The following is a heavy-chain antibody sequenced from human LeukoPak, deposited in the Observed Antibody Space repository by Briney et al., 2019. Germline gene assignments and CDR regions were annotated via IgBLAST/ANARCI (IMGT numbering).Heavy chain of an antibody. Sequence: RPGGSLRLSCAASGFMFSSYAMSWVRQAPGKGLEWVSAISGSGASTYYSDSVGGRFTISRDNSRNTLYLQMNSLRAEDTAVYYCAKVYRDNGDYFAFNVWGQGSMVTVSS. CDR1: GFMFSSYA. V-gene: IGHV3-23*01. D-gene: IGHD4-17*01. CDR2: ISGSGAST. J-gene: IGHJ3*01. CDR3: AKVYRDNGDYFAFNV.